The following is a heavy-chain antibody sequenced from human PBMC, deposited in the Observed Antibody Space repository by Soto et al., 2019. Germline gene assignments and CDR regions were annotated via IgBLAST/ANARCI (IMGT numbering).Heavy chain of an antibody. CDR2: ISGSGSMK. Sequence: PGGSLRLSCTASGLTFRDYAMTWVRQAPGRGLEWVSGISGSGSMKYYADSVKGRFTISRDNSKNMLFLQMDSLRDEDTAMYHCAKEAVASEQVPIPGDSWGQGTLVTVSP. J-gene: IGHJ4*02. CDR3: AKEAVASEQVPIPGDS. V-gene: IGHV3-23*01. CDR1: GLTFRDYA. D-gene: IGHD2-15*01.